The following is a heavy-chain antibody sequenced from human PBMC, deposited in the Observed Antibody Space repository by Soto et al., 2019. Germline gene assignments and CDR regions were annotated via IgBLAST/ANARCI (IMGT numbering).Heavy chain of an antibody. V-gene: IGHV1-46*03. J-gene: IGHJ4*02. CDR1: GYTFSNYY. D-gene: IGHD5-12*01. CDR2: INPSGGST. CDR3: ARDRDGYNGAFDY. Sequence: QVQLVQYGAEVKKPGASVKVSCKASGYTFSNYYMHWVRQAPGQGLEWMGIINPSGGSTSYGQKFQGRVTMTRDTSTSTVYMELSTLRSEDTAVYYCARDRDGYNGAFDYWGQGTLVTVSS.